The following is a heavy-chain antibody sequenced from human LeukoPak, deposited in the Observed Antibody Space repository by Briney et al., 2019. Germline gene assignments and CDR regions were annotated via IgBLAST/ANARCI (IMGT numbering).Heavy chain of an antibody. J-gene: IGHJ2*01. D-gene: IGHD6-13*01. CDR2: IRSKAYGGTT. CDR3: TGGEVSAGTFGSLDL. CDR1: GFTFGDYG. Sequence: QPGGSLRLSCAGSGFTFGDYGMSWVRQAPGKGLEWIGFIRSKAYGGTTEYAASVKGRFTISRDDSKSIAYLQMNSLKTEDTAVYYCTGGEVSAGTFGSLDLWGRGTVVTVSS. V-gene: IGHV3-49*04.